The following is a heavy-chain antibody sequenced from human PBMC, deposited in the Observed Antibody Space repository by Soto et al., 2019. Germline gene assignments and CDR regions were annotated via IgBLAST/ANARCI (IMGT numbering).Heavy chain of an antibody. CDR3: ARDGGVAATLGSRFDP. CDR1: GYTFTSYG. V-gene: IGHV1-18*01. D-gene: IGHD2-15*01. J-gene: IGHJ5*02. Sequence: ASVKVSCKASGYTFTSYGISWVRQAPGQGLEWIGWISAYNGNTNYAQKLQGRVTMTTDTSTSTAYMELRSLRSDDSAVYYCARDGGVAATLGSRFDPWGQGTLVTVSS. CDR2: ISAYNGNT.